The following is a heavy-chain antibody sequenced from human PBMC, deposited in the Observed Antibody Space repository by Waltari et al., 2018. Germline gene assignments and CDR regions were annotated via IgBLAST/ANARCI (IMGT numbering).Heavy chain of an antibody. D-gene: IGHD3-10*01. CDR1: GGSLSGYY. J-gene: IGHJ3*02. V-gene: IGHV4-34*01. CDR3: ARGVGVRQDAFDI. Sequence: QVQLQQWGPGLLKPSETLSLTCAVYGGSLSGYYWSWIRQPPGKGLEWNGKINHSGSTNYNPALKSGVTISVDTAKNQFSLKLSSVSAADTAVYYCARGVGVRQDAFDIWGQGTMVTVSS. CDR2: INHSGST.